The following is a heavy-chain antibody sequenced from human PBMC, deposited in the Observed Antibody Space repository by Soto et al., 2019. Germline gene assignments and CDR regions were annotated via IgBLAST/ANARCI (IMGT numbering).Heavy chain of an antibody. CDR3: AKSWRRTILDNWFDP. J-gene: IGHJ5*02. V-gene: IGHV3-23*01. Sequence: GGSLRLSCAASGFTFSTYAMSWVRQAPGKGLEWVSAISGSGGSTYYADSVKGRFTISRDNSKNTLYLQMNSLRAEDTAVYYCAKSWRRTILDNWFDPWGQGTLVTVSS. CDR2: ISGSGGST. CDR1: GFTFSTYA. D-gene: IGHD2-21*01.